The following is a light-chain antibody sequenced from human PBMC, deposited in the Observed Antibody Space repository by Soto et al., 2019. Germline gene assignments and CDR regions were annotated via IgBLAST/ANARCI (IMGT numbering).Light chain of an antibody. J-gene: IGKJ4*01. V-gene: IGKV3-15*01. CDR3: QQYNSWPLT. Sequence: EIVMTQSPATLSVSPGERATLSCRASQRVSSHLAWYQQKPGQAPRLLIYGASTRATDIPAKFSGSGSGTEFRLTISSLHSEDFALYYCQQYNSWPLTFGGGTKVEIK. CDR2: GAS. CDR1: QRVSSH.